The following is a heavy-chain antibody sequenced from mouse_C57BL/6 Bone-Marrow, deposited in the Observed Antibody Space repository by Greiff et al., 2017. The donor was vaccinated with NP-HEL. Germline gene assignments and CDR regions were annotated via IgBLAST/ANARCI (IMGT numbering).Heavy chain of an antibody. D-gene: IGHD2-5*01. CDR2: IDPENGDT. CDR1: GFNIKDDY. CDR3: TTPYYSNAWFAY. V-gene: IGHV14-4*01. Sequence: VQLQQSGAELVRPGASVKLSCTASGFNIKDDYMHWVKQRPEQGLEWIGWIDPENGDTEYASKFQGKATITADTSSNTAYLQLSSLTSEDTAVYYCTTPYYSNAWFAYWGQGTLVTVSA. J-gene: IGHJ3*01.